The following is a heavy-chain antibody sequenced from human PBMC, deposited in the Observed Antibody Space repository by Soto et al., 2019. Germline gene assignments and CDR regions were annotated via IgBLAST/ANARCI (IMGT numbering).Heavy chain of an antibody. CDR3: ARLEGLATISYYFDY. J-gene: IGHJ4*02. CDR1: GGSISSSSYY. CDR2: IYYSGLT. D-gene: IGHD3-9*01. V-gene: IGHV4-39*01. Sequence: QLQLQESGPGLVKPSETLSLTCTVSGGSISSSSYYWGWIRQPPGKGLEWIGSIYYSGLTYYNPSLKRRVTMSVDKSKNQFSLKLSSLTAADTAVYYCARLEGLATISYYFDYWGQGTLVTVSS.